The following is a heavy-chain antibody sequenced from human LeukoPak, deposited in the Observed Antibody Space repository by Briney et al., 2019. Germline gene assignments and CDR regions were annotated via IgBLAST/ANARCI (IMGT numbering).Heavy chain of an antibody. CDR1: GFTFGSYA. J-gene: IGHJ3*02. Sequence: GSLRLSCAASGFTFGSYAMHWVRQAPGKGLEWVAVISYDGSNKYYADSVKGRFTISRDNSKNTLYLQMNSLRAEDTAVYYCARGQAYYYDSSGYYSDAFDIWGQGTMVTVSS. D-gene: IGHD3-22*01. V-gene: IGHV3-30-3*01. CDR2: ISYDGSNK. CDR3: ARGQAYYYDSSGYYSDAFDI.